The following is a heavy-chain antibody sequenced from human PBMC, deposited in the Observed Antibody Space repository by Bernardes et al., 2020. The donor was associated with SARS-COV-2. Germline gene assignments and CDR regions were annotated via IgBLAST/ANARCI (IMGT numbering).Heavy chain of an antibody. CDR1: GFTFSSYA. CDR2: ISGSGGST. V-gene: IGHV3-23*01. D-gene: IGHD2-2*02. CDR3: AKDGGIYCSSTSCYTVGYMDV. J-gene: IGHJ6*03. Sequence: GGSLRLSCAASGFTFSSYAMSWVRQAPGKGLEWVSAISGSGGSTYYADSVKGRFTISRDNSKNTLYLQMNSLRAEDTAVYYCAKDGGIYCSSTSCYTVGYMDVWGKGTTVTVSS.